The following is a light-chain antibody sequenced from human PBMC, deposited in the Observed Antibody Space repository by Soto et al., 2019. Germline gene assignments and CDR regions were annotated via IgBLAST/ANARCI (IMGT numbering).Light chain of an antibody. Sequence: DIQMTQSPSSLSASVGDRVTITCRASQGIGNDLDWYQQRPGKVPKRLIFAVSSLQSGVPSRFRGSGSGTEFTLTIHSLQPEDFTTSYCLQRNLYPLTFGGGTKVEL. CDR1: QGIGND. CDR3: LQRNLYPLT. J-gene: IGKJ4*01. CDR2: AVS. V-gene: IGKV1-17*01.